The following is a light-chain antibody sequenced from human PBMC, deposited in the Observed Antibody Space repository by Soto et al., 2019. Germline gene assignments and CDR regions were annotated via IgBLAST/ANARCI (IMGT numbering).Light chain of an antibody. V-gene: IGKV1-39*01. Sequence: DIQMTQSPSSLSASVGDRVTITCRASQSISSSLNWYQQKPGKAPKLLIYAASSLQSGVPSRFSGGGSGTDFTLTISSLQPEDFATYYCQQSYGSLTWTFGQGTKVQIK. CDR1: QSISSS. J-gene: IGKJ1*01. CDR2: AAS. CDR3: QQSYGSLTWT.